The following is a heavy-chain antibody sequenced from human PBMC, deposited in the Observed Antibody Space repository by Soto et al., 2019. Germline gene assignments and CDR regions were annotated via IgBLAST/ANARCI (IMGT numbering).Heavy chain of an antibody. D-gene: IGHD3-10*01. CDR3: TSLMVRGVMWLDY. J-gene: IGHJ4*02. CDR1: GFSFSSYS. CDR2: INQDGSEK. V-gene: IGHV3-7*03. Sequence: PGGSLRLSCAASGFSFSSYSMSWVRQAPGKGLEWVANINQDGSEKNYVDFVKGRFTISRDNAENSLYLQMSSLSAEDTAVYYCTSLMVRGVMWLDYWGQGA.